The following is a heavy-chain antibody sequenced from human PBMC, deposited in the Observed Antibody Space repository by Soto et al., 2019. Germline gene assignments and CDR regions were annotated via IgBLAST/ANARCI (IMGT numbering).Heavy chain of an antibody. V-gene: IGHV4-59*01. Sequence: SETLSLTCTVSGGSISSYYWSWIRQPPGKGLEWIGYIYYSGSTNYNPSLKSRVTISVDTSKNQFSLKLSSVTAADTAVYYCARDSSGASPLYYDFWRGYYRGGGYYYMDVWGKGTTVTVSS. CDR1: GGSISSYY. CDR2: IYYSGST. CDR3: ARDSSGASPLYYDFWRGYYRGGGYYYMDV. J-gene: IGHJ6*03. D-gene: IGHD3-3*01.